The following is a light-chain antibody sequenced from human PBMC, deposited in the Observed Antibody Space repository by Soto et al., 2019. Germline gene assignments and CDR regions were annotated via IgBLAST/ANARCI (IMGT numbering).Light chain of an antibody. Sequence: QSALTQPRSVSGSPGQSVTISCTGTSSDVGGYYYVSWYQQHPGKAPKLMIYDVNKRPSGVPDRFSASKSGITASLTISGLQAEDEADYYCGSWDSSLSAYVFGTGTKLTVL. J-gene: IGLJ1*01. CDR3: GSWDSSLSAYV. CDR2: DVN. CDR1: SSDVGGYYY. V-gene: IGLV2-11*01.